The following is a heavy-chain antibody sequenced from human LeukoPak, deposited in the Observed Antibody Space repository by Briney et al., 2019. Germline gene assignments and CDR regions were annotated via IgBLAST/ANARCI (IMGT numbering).Heavy chain of an antibody. D-gene: IGHD3-10*01. J-gene: IGHJ6*03. V-gene: IGHV3-23*01. CDR3: ARGGVNTMVRGVIRYYYMDV. CDR1: GFTFSSYA. CDR2: ISGSGSRT. Sequence: GGSLRLSCAASGFTFSSYAMSWVRQAPGKGLEWVSTISGSGSRTYYADSVKGRFSISRDNAKNTLYLQMNSLRAEDTAVYYCARGGVNTMVRGVIRYYYMDVWGKGTTVTISS.